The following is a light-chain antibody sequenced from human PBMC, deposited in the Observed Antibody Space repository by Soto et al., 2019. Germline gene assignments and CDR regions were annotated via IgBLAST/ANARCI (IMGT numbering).Light chain of an antibody. Sequence: QSAPTQPASVSGSPGQSITISCTGTSSDVGSYNLVSWYQHHPGKAPKFMIYEGTKRPSGVSIRFSGSKSGNTASLTISGLQAEDEAYYYCCSYAGGSTYVFGTGTKLTVL. CDR3: CSYAGGSTYV. V-gene: IGLV2-23*01. CDR2: EGT. CDR1: SSDVGSYNL. J-gene: IGLJ1*01.